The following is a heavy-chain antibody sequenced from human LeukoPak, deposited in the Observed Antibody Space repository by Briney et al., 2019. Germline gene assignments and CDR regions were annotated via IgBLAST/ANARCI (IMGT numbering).Heavy chain of an antibody. D-gene: IGHD2-21*02. CDR1: GFTFSDYF. CDR2: ISGSSRHI. CDR3: ARGYCGGDCYGD. Sequence: GGSLRLSCAASGFTFSDYFMNWVRQAPGKGLEYVSSISGSSRHIYYADSVKGRFTISRDNTKNSLYLQINSLRVEDMAVYYCARGYCGGDCYGDWGQGTLVTVSS. V-gene: IGHV3-21*01. J-gene: IGHJ1*01.